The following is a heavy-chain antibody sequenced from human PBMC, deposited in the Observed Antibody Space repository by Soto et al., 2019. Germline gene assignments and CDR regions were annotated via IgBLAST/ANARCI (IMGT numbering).Heavy chain of an antibody. J-gene: IGHJ6*02. V-gene: IGHV3-48*03. CDR2: ISVSGTMR. CDR1: GFTFSSYE. CDR3: ATAGLTGTV. D-gene: IGHD3-9*01. Sequence: PXVSLRLSCAPSGFTFSSYEMNWVRQAPGKGLEWVSYISVSGTMRFYADAVKGRFTISRDNTKKILYLQMNSLRAEDTAIYYCATAGLTGTVWGQGTTVTVSS.